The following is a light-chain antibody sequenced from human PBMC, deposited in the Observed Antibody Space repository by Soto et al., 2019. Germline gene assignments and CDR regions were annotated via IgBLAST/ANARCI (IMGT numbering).Light chain of an antibody. CDR2: DIS. CDR1: QIISRF. V-gene: IGKV1-39*01. CDR3: QQSYRTPPT. Sequence: DIQMTQSPSSLSASVGDRVTITCRASQIISRFLSWYQQRPGKSPKLLIYDISTLQSGVPSRFIGSGSGTDFTLIISRLQPEDFATYYCQQSYRTPPTFGGGTKVEI. J-gene: IGKJ4*01.